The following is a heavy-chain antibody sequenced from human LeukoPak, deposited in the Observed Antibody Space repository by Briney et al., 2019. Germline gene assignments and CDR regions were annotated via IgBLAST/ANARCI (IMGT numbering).Heavy chain of an antibody. CDR1: GFTFSSYS. D-gene: IGHD5-18*01. CDR3: ARLVWDTTMADGDIDS. CDR2: ISSASTYI. J-gene: IGHJ4*02. Sequence: GESLRLSCAASGFTFSSYSMNWVRQAPGKGLEWVSSISSASTYIYYADSVKGRFTISRDNAKNSLYLQMNSLRAEDTAMYYCARLVWDTTMADGDIDSWGQGTLVIVSS. V-gene: IGHV3-21*01.